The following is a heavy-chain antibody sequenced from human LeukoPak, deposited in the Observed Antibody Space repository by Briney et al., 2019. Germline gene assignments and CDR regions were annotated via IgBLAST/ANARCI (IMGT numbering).Heavy chain of an antibody. CDR1: GFTFDDYA. CDR3: AKDSGPDILTGYYYY. Sequence: PGRSLRLSCAASGFTFDDYAMHWVRQAPGKGLEWVSGISWNSGSVGYADSVKGRFTISRDNAKNSLYLQMNSLRAKDTALYYCAKDSGPDILTGYYYYWGQGTLVTVSS. J-gene: IGHJ4*02. V-gene: IGHV3-9*01. CDR2: ISWNSGSV. D-gene: IGHD3-9*01.